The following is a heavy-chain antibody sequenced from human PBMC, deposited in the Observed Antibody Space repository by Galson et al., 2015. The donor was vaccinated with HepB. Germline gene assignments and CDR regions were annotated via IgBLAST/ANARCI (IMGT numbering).Heavy chain of an antibody. Sequence: SLRLSCAASGFSFSSYGTHWVRQAPGKGLEWVALIWFDGTKNYHAEYLKGRFTISRDSSKNILYLQMNSLGAEDTAMYYCARYLGDYYGFDIWGQGTMVIVSA. V-gene: IGHV3-33*08. D-gene: IGHD2/OR15-2a*01. CDR3: ARYLGDYYGFDI. CDR1: GFSFSSYG. J-gene: IGHJ3*02. CDR2: IWFDGTKN.